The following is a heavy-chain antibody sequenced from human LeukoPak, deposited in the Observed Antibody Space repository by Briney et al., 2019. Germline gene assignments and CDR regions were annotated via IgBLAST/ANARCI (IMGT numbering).Heavy chain of an antibody. D-gene: IGHD3-22*01. V-gene: IGHV4-34*01. CDR1: GGSFSGYY. CDR3: ARGVRRITMIVVVLKGDAFDI. J-gene: IGHJ3*02. Sequence: PSETLSLTCAVYGGSFSGYYWSWIRQPPGKGLEWIGEIHHSGSTNYNPSLKSRVTIPVDTSKNQFSLKLSSVTAADTAVYYCARGVRRITMIVVVLKGDAFDIWGQGTMVTVSS. CDR2: IHHSGST.